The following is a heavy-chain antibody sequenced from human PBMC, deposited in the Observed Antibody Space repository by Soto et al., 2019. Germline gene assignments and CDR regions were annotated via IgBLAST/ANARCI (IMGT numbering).Heavy chain of an antibody. J-gene: IGHJ4*02. CDR1: GFTFSSYG. Sequence: PGGSLRLSCAASGFTFSSYGMHWVRQAPGEGLEWVAVISYDGSNKYYADSVKGRFTISRDNSKNTLYLQMNSLRAEDTAVYYCAKAMYYYHSSGCFDYWGQGTLVTVSS. D-gene: IGHD3-22*01. CDR2: ISYDGSNK. CDR3: AKAMYYYHSSGCFDY. V-gene: IGHV3-30*18.